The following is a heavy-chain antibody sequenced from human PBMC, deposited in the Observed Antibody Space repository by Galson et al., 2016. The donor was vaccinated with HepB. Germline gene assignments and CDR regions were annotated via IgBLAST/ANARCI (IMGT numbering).Heavy chain of an antibody. V-gene: IGHV3-23*01. Sequence: SLRLSCAMSGFTFTSHAMSWVRQAPGKGLEWVSAMSGSGAIRYYTDSVKGRFTISRDTSQNTLYLQMNSLRAEDTAVYYCAKDVPRLNTDFWSGLLGRYWGLGT. CDR3: AKDVPRLNTDFWSGLLGRY. CDR1: GFTFTSHA. CDR2: MSGSGAIR. D-gene: IGHD3-3*01. J-gene: IGHJ4*02.